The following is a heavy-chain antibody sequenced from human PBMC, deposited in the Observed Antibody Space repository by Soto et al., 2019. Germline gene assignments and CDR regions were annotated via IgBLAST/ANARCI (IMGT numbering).Heavy chain of an antibody. Sequence: GASVKVSCKASGYTFTSYYMHWVRQAPGQGLEWMGIINPSGGSTSYAQKFQGRVTMTRDTSTSTVYMELSSLRSEDTAVYYCALYCSGGSCYSAWFDPWGQGTLVTVSS. CDR2: INPSGGST. CDR1: GYTFTSYY. D-gene: IGHD2-15*01. CDR3: ALYCSGGSCYSAWFDP. V-gene: IGHV1-46*03. J-gene: IGHJ5*02.